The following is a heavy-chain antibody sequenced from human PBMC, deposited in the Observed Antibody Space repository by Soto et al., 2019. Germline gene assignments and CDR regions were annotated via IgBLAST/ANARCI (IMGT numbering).Heavy chain of an antibody. D-gene: IGHD2-2*02. Sequence: EVRLVESGGGLVRPGGSLRLSCAASGFTFSSYWMHWVRQAPGKGLVWVSRMNEDGGTTDYADSVKGRFTISRDNAKNTLYLQMNSLRVEDTAVYYCARLLLYSTSGRGWFDPRGQGTLVTVSS. CDR3: ARLLLYSTSGRGWFDP. CDR2: MNEDGGTT. V-gene: IGHV3-74*02. CDR1: GFTFSSYW. J-gene: IGHJ5*02.